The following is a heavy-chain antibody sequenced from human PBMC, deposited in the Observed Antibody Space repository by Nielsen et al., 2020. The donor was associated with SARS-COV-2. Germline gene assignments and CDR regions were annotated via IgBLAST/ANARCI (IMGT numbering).Heavy chain of an antibody. CDR2: ISSSGSTM. Sequence: VRQAPGKGLEWVSYISSSGSTMYYGDSVKGRFTISRDDGKNSVYLQMNSLRDEDTAVYYCARARMDVWGQGTTVTVSS. J-gene: IGHJ6*02. V-gene: IGHV3-48*02. CDR3: ARARMDV.